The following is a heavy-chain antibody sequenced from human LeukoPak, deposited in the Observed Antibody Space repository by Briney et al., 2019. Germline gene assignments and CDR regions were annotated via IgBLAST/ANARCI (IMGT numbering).Heavy chain of an antibody. CDR2: INHSGST. J-gene: IGHJ6*03. D-gene: IGHD3-3*01. V-gene: IGHV4-34*01. CDR3: ARRGRITVFGVVPDYMDV. Sequence: KPSETLSLTCAVYGGSFSGYYWSWIRQPPGKGLEWIGEINHSGSTNYNPSLKSRVTISVDTSKNQFSLKLSSVTAADTAVYYCARRGRITVFGVVPDYMDVWGKGTTVTVSS. CDR1: GGSFSGYY.